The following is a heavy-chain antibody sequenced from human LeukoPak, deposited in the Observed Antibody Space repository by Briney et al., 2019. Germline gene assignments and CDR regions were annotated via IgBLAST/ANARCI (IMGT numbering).Heavy chain of an antibody. D-gene: IGHD5-24*01. V-gene: IGHV4-34*01. CDR3: ARSPERWLQLLIDY. CDR1: GGSFSGYY. Sequence: SETLSLTCAVYGGSFSGYYWSWIRQPPGKGLEWIGSIYHSGSTYYNPSLKSRVTISVDTSKNQFSLKLSSVTAADTAVYYCARSPERWLQLLIDYWGQGTLVTVSS. J-gene: IGHJ4*02. CDR2: IYHSGST.